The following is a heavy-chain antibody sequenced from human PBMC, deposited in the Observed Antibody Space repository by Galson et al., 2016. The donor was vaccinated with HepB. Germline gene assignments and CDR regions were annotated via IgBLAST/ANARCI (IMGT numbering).Heavy chain of an antibody. Sequence: SLRLSCAASGFHFSGYGMHWVRQAPGKGLEWVSSISGSGDITYNAHSVKGRFTISRDNPKHTVYLQMNSLRAEDTAIYYCARVPDYSPTFFDYWGQGTLVTASS. CDR1: GFHFSGYG. V-gene: IGHV3-23*01. D-gene: IGHD3-9*01. CDR2: ISGSGDIT. J-gene: IGHJ4*02. CDR3: ARVPDYSPTFFDY.